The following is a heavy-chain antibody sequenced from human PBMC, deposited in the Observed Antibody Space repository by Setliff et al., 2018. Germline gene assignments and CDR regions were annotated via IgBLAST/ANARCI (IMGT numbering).Heavy chain of an antibody. V-gene: IGHV1-18*01. J-gene: IGHJ4*02. Sequence: ASVKVSCKASGYSFTSYGISWVRQAPGQGLEWMGWISSYNGKTNYAQKLQGRVTMTTDTSTSTAYMELRSLRSDDTAVYYCARYITGTTPADYWGQGTLVTVSS. CDR3: ARYITGTTPADY. D-gene: IGHD1-7*01. CDR2: ISSYNGKT. CDR1: GYSFTSYG.